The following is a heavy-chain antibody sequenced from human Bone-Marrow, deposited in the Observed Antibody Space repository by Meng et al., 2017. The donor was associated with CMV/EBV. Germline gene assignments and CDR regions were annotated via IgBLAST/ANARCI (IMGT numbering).Heavy chain of an antibody. V-gene: IGHV3-21*01. Sequence: GESLKISCAASGFTFSSYSMNWVRQAPGKGLEWVSSISSSSSYIYYADSVKGRFTITNDYTKNSLYLQMSSLRAEDTALYYCVRGPPNGVAVTWGQGTLVTVSS. CDR1: GFTFSSYS. J-gene: IGHJ5*02. CDR2: ISSSSSYI. D-gene: IGHD2-8*01. CDR3: VRGPPNGVAVT.